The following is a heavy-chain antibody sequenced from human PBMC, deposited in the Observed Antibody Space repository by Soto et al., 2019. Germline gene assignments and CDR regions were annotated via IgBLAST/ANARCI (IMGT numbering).Heavy chain of an antibody. V-gene: IGHV5-10-1*01. Sequence: GESLKISREASGYSFTTYWISWVRQMPGKGLEWMGAIDPRDSYTKYSPSFQGHVTISVDKSISTAYLQWNSLKASDTAIYYCAREKSDLELFNWLDPWGQGTLVTVSS. CDR3: AREKSDLELFNWLDP. CDR2: IDPRDSYT. J-gene: IGHJ5*02. CDR1: GYSFTTYW. D-gene: IGHD1-7*01.